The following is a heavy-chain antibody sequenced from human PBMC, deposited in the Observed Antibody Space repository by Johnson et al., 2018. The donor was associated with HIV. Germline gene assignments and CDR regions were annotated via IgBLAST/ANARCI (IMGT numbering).Heavy chain of an antibody. CDR2: ISDDAVYK. CDR3: ARRAGGLGYGSGGSCQGGAFDI. J-gene: IGHJ3*02. V-gene: IGHV3-30*04. D-gene: IGHD2-15*01. CDR1: GFAFSNSA. Sequence: QMQLVESGGGVVQPGGSLTLTCEASGFAFSNSALHWVRQALGKGLEWVAVISDDAVYKHYGDSVKGRFSISRDNSKNTVDLRMNSLRSEDTALYYCARRAGGLGYGSGGSCQGGAFDIWGQGTMVTVSS.